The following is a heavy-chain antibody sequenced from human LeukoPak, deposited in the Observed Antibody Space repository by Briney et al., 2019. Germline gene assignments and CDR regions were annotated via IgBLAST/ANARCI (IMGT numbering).Heavy chain of an antibody. J-gene: IGHJ4*02. CDR1: GFTFSSYW. D-gene: IGHD3-3*01. Sequence: GGSLRLSCAASGFTFSSYWMSWVRQAPGKGLEWVANIKQDGSEKYYVDSVKGRFTISRDNAKNSLYLQMNSLRAEDTAVYYRAVRTYYDFWSGYENFDYWGQGTLVTVSS. CDR2: IKQDGSEK. V-gene: IGHV3-7*01. CDR3: AVRTYYDFWSGYENFDY.